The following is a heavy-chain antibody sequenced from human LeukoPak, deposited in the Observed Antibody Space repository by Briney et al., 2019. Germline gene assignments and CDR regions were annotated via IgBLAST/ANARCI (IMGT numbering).Heavy chain of an antibody. J-gene: IGHJ4*02. CDR3: AKDRPNYYGSNGHYYKLNGDC. CDR2: ITSSGAAT. D-gene: IGHD3-22*01. CDR1: GFTFSSYA. V-gene: IGHV3-23*01. Sequence: PWGSLRLSCAASGFTFSSYAMSWVRQAPGKGLEWVSSITSSGAATYYAAPVKGRFTISRDNSDNTLYLQMNSLRAEDTAVYYCAKDRPNYYGSNGHYYKLNGDCWGQGTLVTVSS.